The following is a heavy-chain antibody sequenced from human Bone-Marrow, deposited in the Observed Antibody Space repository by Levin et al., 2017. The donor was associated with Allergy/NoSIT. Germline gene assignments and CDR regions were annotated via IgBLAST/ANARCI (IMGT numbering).Heavy chain of an antibody. D-gene: IGHD1-7*01. CDR1: GFTFSSYW. CDR3: ARDRHWNYGYYYYDYGMDV. Sequence: GGSLRLSCAASGFTFSSYWMSWVRQAPGKGLEWVANIKQDGSEKYYVDSVKGRFTISRDNAKNSLYLQMNSLRAEDTAVYYCARDRHWNYGYYYYDYGMDVWGQGTTVTVSS. J-gene: IGHJ6*02. V-gene: IGHV3-7*01. CDR2: IKQDGSEK.